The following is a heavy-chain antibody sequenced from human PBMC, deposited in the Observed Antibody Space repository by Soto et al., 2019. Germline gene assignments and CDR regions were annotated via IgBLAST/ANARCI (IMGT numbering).Heavy chain of an antibody. V-gene: IGHV3-21*01. J-gene: IGHJ5*01. CDR3: VRDLSAYNLFDL. CDR2: ISGDRSYI. Sequence: GGSLRLSCAASGFYFVSYTMNWVRQAPGKGLEWVSSISGDRSYIYYADSVKGRFTISRDNAKNSLFLQMNSLRVEDTAVYYCVRDLSAYNLFDLWGPGTLVTVSS. CDR1: GFYFVSYT.